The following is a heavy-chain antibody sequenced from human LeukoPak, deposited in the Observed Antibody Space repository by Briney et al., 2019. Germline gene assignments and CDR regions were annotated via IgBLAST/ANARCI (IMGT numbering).Heavy chain of an antibody. D-gene: IGHD4-11*01. CDR1: GYTFTSYG. Sequence: ASVKVSCKAFGYTFTSYGISWVRQAPGQGLEWMGWISAYNGDTNYAQKLQGRVTMTTDTSTSTAYMELRSLRSDDTAVYYCARDGGFGYSNYVFDFWGQGTLVTVSS. CDR3: ARDGGFGYSNYVFDF. J-gene: IGHJ4*02. CDR2: ISAYNGDT. V-gene: IGHV1-18*01.